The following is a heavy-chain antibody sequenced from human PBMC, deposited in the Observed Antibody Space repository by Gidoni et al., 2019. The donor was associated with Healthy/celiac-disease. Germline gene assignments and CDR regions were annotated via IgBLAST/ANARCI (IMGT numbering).Heavy chain of an antibody. D-gene: IGHD4-17*01. J-gene: IGHJ4*02. Sequence: QVQLQQWGAGLLKPSETLSLTCAVYGGSFSGYYWSWIRQPPGKGLEWIGEINHSGSTNYNPSLKSRVTISVDTSKNQFSLKLSSVTAADTAVYYCARVTVTTSYYFDYWGQGTLVTVSS. CDR3: ARVTVTTSYYFDY. V-gene: IGHV4-34*01. CDR1: GGSFSGYY. CDR2: INHSGST.